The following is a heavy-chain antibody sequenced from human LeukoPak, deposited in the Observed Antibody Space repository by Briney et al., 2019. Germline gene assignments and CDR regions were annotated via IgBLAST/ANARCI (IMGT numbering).Heavy chain of an antibody. CDR3: AGLVGRYSSGLYYYCFDY. D-gene: IGHD3-22*01. Sequence: SETLSLTCTVSGVSISSYYWSWIRQPPGKGLEWIGEMYLSGTTHSNPSVKSRVTISIDKSKNQFFLNLSSVTAADTAVYYCAGLVGRYSSGLYYYCFDYWGQGTLVTVSS. CDR1: GVSISSYY. CDR2: MYLSGTT. J-gene: IGHJ4*02. V-gene: IGHV4-59*12.